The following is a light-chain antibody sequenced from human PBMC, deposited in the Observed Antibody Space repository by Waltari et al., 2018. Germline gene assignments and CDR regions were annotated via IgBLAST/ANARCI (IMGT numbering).Light chain of an antibody. V-gene: IGLV1-40*01. J-gene: IGLJ3*02. CDR1: SSNIGAGHD. Sequence: QSVLTQPPSVFGAPGKRVTISCTGTSSNIGAGHDVFWYQQLPGTAPKLLIFACTKRPSGVPDRFSCSKFGTSASLAITVLQAEDEADYYCQSYDSSLIGRVFGGVTKLTVL. CDR2: ACT. CDR3: QSYDSSLIGRV.